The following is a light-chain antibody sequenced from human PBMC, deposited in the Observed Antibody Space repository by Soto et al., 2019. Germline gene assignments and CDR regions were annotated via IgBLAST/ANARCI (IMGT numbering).Light chain of an antibody. CDR3: NKFAASLPRP. Sequence: GVKQSAGAVSLYQGERATLSCRASHTISSSYLAWYQQKPGQAPRLLMYGISRRATGIPDRFSGSGSGTDFTLTITRLEPEDFAVYYCNKFAASLPRPSGQVTNVDIK. CDR1: HTISSSY. J-gene: IGKJ1*01. CDR2: GIS. V-gene: IGKV3-20*01.